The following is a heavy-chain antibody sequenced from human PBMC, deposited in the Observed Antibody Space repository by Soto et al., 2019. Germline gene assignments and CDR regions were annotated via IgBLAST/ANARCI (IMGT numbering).Heavy chain of an antibody. CDR3: GSDVRYGHCGACYREWFDP. J-gene: IGHJ5*02. CDR1: GYTFTTYR. CDR2: VRADNGHT. D-gene: IGHD2-21*02. Sequence: QVQLVQSGAEVKKPGASVKVSCKASGYTFTTYRISWVRQVPGQGLEWMGWVRADNGHTNYAQSLQGRVTMTTDTPTNTAYTDLRSPRSDYTAVYFVGSDVRYGHCGACYREWFDPWGQGTLVTVSS. V-gene: IGHV1-18*01.